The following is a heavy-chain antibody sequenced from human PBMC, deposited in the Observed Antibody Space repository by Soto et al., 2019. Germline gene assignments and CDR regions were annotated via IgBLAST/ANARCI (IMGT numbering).Heavy chain of an antibody. CDR3: AREPYQYESRWYYVY. Sequence: QVQLVESGGGLVKPGGSLRLSCAASGFTFSDYYMSWIRQAPGKGLEWLSYISSSGSTIYYADSVKSRFTISRDNAKKSLYLQMTSLRAEDTAVYYCAREPYQYESRWYYVYWGQGTLVSVSS. V-gene: IGHV3-11*01. J-gene: IGHJ4*01. D-gene: IGHD6-13*01. CDR2: ISSSGSTI. CDR1: GFTFSDYY.